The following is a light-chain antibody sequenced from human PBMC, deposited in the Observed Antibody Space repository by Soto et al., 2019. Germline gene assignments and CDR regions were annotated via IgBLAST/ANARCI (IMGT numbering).Light chain of an antibody. V-gene: IGKV3-15*01. CDR3: QQYNNGPPAT. J-gene: IGKJ4*01. CDR1: QSVRSN. CDR2: GAS. Sequence: IVMTQSPATLSVSPGERATLSRLASQSVRSNLAWYQQKPGQAPRLLMYGASVRASGIPARFRGSGSGTEFSLTISSLQAEDFAVYYCQQYNNGPPATFGGGTKVDI.